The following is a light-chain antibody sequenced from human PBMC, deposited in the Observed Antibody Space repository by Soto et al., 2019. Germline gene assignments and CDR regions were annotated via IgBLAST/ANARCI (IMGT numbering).Light chain of an antibody. V-gene: IGKV2-30*02. Sequence: DVAVTQSPLSLPVTLGQPASISCRSSQSLVHSSGNTYLTWFQQRPGHSPRRLIYDVSNRDSGAPDRLSGSGSGTDFTLKISRVEAEDVGIYFCMPGTHGPSTLGPGTKLEIK. CDR2: DVS. CDR1: QSLVHSSGNTY. CDR3: MPGTHGPST. J-gene: IGKJ2*01.